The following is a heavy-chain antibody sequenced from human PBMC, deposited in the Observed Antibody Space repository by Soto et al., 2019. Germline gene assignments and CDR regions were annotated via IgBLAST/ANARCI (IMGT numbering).Heavy chain of an antibody. J-gene: IGHJ4*01. CDR2: IYYSGST. V-gene: IGHV4-59*01. CDR1: GGSISSYY. CDR3: ARAYCTNGVCYNFDY. D-gene: IGHD2-8*01. Sequence: SETLSLTCTVSGGSISSYYWSWIRQPPGKGLEWIGYIYYSGSTNYNPSLKSRVTISVDTSKNQFSLKLSSVTAADTAVYYCARAYCTNGVCYNFDYWGHGTLVTVSS.